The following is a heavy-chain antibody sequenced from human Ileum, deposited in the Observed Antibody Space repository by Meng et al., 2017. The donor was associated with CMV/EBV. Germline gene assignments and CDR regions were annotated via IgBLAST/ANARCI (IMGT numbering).Heavy chain of an antibody. CDR3: ARARGTLKSGNLDY. CDR2: INHSGST. D-gene: IGHD4-23*01. V-gene: IGHV4-34*01. J-gene: IGHJ4*02. CDR1: GGSFSGYY. Sequence: SETLSLTCAVYGGSFSGYYWSWIRQPPGKGLEWIGEINHSGSTNYNPSLKSRVTISVDTSKNQFSPKLSSVTAADTAVYYCARARGTLKSGNLDYWGQGTLVTVSS.